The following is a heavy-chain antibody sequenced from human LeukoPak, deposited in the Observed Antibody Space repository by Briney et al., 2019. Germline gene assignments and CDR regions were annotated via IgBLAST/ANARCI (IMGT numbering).Heavy chain of an antibody. CDR1: GFTSSSYS. V-gene: IGHV3-21*01. D-gene: IGHD1-1*01. J-gene: IGHJ4*02. Sequence: PGGSLRLSCAASGFTSSSYSMNWVRQAPGKGLEWVSSISSSSRYIYYADSVKGRFTTSRDNAKNSLYLQMNSLRAEDTAVYYCARDQNNWNEKDYWGQGTLVTVSS. CDR3: ARDQNNWNEKDY. CDR2: ISSSSRYI.